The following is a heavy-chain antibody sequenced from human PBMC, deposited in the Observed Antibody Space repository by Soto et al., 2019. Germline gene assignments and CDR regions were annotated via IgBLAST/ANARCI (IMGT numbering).Heavy chain of an antibody. J-gene: IGHJ4*02. CDR3: AKPGGRGWLYFDY. CDR1: GFTFSSYA. D-gene: IGHD6-19*01. V-gene: IGHV3-23*01. Sequence: EVQLLESGGGLVQPGGSLRLSCAVSGFTFSSYAMSWVRQAPGKGLEWVSGVSGSVTTTYYADSVKGRFTISRDNSKNTLYRQKNSLRVDETAVYYGAKPGGRGWLYFDYWGQGTLVTVFS. CDR2: VSGSVTTT.